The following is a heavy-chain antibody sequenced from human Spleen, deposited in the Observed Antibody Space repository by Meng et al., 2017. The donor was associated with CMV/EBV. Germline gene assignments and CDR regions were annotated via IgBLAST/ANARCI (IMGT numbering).Heavy chain of an antibody. CDR1: GGSISNYY. V-gene: IGHV4-59*12. Sequence: SETLSLTCTVSGGSISNYYWSWIRQPPGKGLEWIGYIYHSGNINYNPSLKSRVTISVDTSKNQFSLKLSSVTAADTAVYYCARGYRNFDYWGQGTLVTVS. CDR3: ARGYRNFDY. CDR2: IYHSGNI. D-gene: IGHD5-24*01. J-gene: IGHJ4*02.